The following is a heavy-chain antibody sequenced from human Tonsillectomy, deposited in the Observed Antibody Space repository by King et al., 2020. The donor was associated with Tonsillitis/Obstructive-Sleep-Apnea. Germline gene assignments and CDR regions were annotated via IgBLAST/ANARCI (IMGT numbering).Heavy chain of an antibody. D-gene: IGHD5-18*01. V-gene: IGHV3-74*01. CDR3: ASGFSYGPDAVDI. Sequence: VQLVESGGGSFQPGGSLRLSCAASGFTFSSYWMHWVRHAPGKGLVWVSRINSDGSSTSYADSVKGRFSISRYNAKKTLYLQMNRLRAEYTAVYYCASGFSYGPDAVDIWGPETMVTVSS. CDR1: GFTFSSYW. CDR2: INSDGSST. J-gene: IGHJ3*02.